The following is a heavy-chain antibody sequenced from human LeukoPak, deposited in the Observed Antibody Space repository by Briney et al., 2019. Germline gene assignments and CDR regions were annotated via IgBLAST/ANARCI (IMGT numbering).Heavy chain of an antibody. CDR2: ISSSSSTI. Sequence: PGGSLRLSCAASGFTFSDYYMSWIRQAPGKGLEWVSYISSSSSTIYYADSVKGRFTISRDNAKNSLYLQMNSLRAEDTAVYYCASPAAYYYDSSGYYAWGQGTLVTVSS. V-gene: IGHV3-11*04. CDR3: ASPAAYYYDSSGYYA. J-gene: IGHJ4*02. CDR1: GFTFSDYY. D-gene: IGHD3-22*01.